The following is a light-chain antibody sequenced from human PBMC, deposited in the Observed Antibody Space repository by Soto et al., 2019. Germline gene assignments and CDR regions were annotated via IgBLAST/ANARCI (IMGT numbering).Light chain of an antibody. V-gene: IGKV3-20*01. CDR1: QSVSVNS. CDR2: AAS. Sequence: EIVLTQSPVTLSLSPGERATLSCRASQSVSVNSLAWYQQKGGQAPRLLIYAASTRATGVPDRFSGTGSGTDFALTSSRLETDDSAVYYCQQYGGSPFTFGPGTKVDIK. CDR3: QQYGGSPFT. J-gene: IGKJ3*01.